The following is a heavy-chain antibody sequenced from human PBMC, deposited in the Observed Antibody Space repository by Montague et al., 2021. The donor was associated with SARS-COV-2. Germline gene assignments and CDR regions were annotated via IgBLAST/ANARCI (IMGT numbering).Heavy chain of an antibody. J-gene: IGHJ4*02. V-gene: IGHV3-23*03. CDR2: IYGGETNT. D-gene: IGHD3-22*01. CDR3: AKVLYYDNSGGVFDS. Sequence: SLRLSCAASGFTFINSPMSWVRQAPGKGLEWVSIIYGGETNTFFADSVKGRFSMSRDNTGNTMSLQMNNLRADDTAIYYCAKVLYYDNSGGVFDSWGQGALVTVSS. CDR1: GFTFINSP.